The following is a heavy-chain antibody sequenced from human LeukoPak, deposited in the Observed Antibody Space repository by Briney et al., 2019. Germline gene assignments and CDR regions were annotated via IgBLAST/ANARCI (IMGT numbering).Heavy chain of an antibody. CDR2: ISRSGNTT. J-gene: IGHJ4*02. V-gene: IGHV3-23*01. CDR3: AKSPKTGFLFDY. CDR1: EFTFSTYA. Sequence: PGGSLRLSCAASEFTFSTYAMSWVRQAPGKGLEWVSGISRSGNTTYYADSVKGRFTISRDNSKNTLYLQMSSLRAEDTAVYYCAKSPKTGFLFDYWGKGTLVTVSS. D-gene: IGHD1-1*01.